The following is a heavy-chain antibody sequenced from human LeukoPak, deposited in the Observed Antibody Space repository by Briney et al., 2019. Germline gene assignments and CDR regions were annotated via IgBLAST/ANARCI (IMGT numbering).Heavy chain of an antibody. CDR1: GGTFSSYA. J-gene: IGHJ4*02. CDR2: IIPIFGTA. V-gene: IGHV1-69*13. CDR3: ARTLPRDIVGASSFDY. Sequence: GASVKVSCKASGGTFSSYAISWVRQAPGQGLEWMGGIIPIFGTANYAQKFQGRVTITADESTSTAYMELSSLRSEDTAVYYCARTLPRDIVGASSFDYWGQGTLVTVSS. D-gene: IGHD1-26*01.